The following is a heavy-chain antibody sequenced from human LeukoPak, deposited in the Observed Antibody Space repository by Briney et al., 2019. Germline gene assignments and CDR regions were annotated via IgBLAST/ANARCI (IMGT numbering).Heavy chain of an antibody. D-gene: IGHD3-22*01. CDR1: GYTLTELS. V-gene: IGHV1-24*01. J-gene: IGHJ4*02. CDR3: ATGLLRYYYDSSADY. CDR2: FDPEDGET. Sequence: ASVKVSCKVSGYTLTELSMHWVRQAPGKGLEWMGGFDPEDGETIYAQKFQGRVTMTEDTSTGTAYMELSSLRSEDTAVYYCATGLLRYYYDSSADYWGQGTLVTVSS.